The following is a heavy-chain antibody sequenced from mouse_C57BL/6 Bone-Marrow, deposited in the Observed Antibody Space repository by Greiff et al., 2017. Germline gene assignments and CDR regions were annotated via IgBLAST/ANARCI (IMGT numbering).Heavy chain of an antibody. V-gene: IGHV1-15*01. Sequence: VQLQQSGAELVRPGASVTLSCKASGYTFTDYEMHWVKQTPVHGLEWIGAIDPETGGTAYNQKFKGKAILTADKSSSTAYMELRSLTSEDSAVYYCTRPEAVGVMDYWGQGTSVTVSS. J-gene: IGHJ4*01. CDR3: TRPEAVGVMDY. CDR2: IDPETGGT. D-gene: IGHD6-1*01. CDR1: GYTFTDYE.